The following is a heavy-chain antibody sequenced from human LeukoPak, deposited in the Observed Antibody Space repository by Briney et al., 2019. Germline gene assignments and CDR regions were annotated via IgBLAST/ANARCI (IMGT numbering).Heavy chain of an antibody. V-gene: IGHV3-7*03. CDR1: EFTFSSYW. Sequence: GGSLRLSCAASEFTFSSYWMSWVRQAPGKGLEWVANIKQDGSEKYYVDSVKGRFTISRDNGKNSLYLQMNSLRAEDTAVYYCVRDGVPERWLHLGYWGQGTLVTVSS. J-gene: IGHJ4*02. D-gene: IGHD5-24*01. CDR3: VRDGVPERWLHLGY. CDR2: IKQDGSEK.